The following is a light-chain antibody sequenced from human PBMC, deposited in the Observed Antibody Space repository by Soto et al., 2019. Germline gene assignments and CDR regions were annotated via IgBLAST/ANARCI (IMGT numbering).Light chain of an antibody. J-gene: IGLJ1*01. Sequence: SYELTQPPSVSVGPETTATITCGGTNLGDKRVHWYRQKPGQAPVLLISYDSDRPSGIPERFSGSNSGNTATLTISRVEAGDEADYYCQVWDIMTDNYVFGGGTKLTVL. CDR3: QVWDIMTDNYV. CDR1: NLGDKR. CDR2: YDS. V-gene: IGLV3-21*04.